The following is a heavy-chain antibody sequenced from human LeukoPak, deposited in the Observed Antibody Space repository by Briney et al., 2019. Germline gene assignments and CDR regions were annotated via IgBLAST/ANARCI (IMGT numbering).Heavy chain of an antibody. V-gene: IGHV4-4*02. CDR1: GGSISSSNW. CDR2: IYHSGST. CDR3: ATAGVVVPAAISSNQNYYGMDV. J-gene: IGHJ6*04. Sequence: PSGTLSLTCAVSGGSISSSNWWSWVRQPPGKGLEWIGEIYHSGSTNYNPSLKSRVTISVDKSKNQFSLKLSSVTAADTAVYYCATAGVVVPAAISSNQNYYGMDVWGKGTTVTVSS. D-gene: IGHD2-2*01.